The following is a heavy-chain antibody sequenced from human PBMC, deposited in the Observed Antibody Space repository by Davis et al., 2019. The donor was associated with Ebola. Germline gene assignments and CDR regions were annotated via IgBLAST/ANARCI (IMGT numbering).Heavy chain of an antibody. CDR3: ARDLIAMVQGAYPYYYYYYGMDV. CDR1: GFSISSYW. CDR2: IKQDGSEK. J-gene: IGHJ6*02. Sequence: PGGSLRLSCVASGFSISSYWMAWVRQAPGKGLEWVANIKQDGSEKYYVDSVKGRFTISRDNAKNSLYLQMNSLRAEDTAVYYCARDLIAMVQGAYPYYYYYYGMDVWGQGTTVTVSS. V-gene: IGHV3-7*01. D-gene: IGHD3-10*01.